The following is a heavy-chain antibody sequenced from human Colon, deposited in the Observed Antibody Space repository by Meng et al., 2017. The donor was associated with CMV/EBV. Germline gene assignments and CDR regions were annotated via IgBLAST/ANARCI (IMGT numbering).Heavy chain of an antibody. J-gene: IGHJ4*02. CDR3: VRSGPPYSDILGYFDY. Sequence: SLKISCAASGFTFDDYAMHWVRQAPGKGLEWVSGISWNSGSIGYADSVKGRFTISRDNAKNSLYLQMNSLRAEDTALYYCVRSGPPYSDILGYFDYWGQGTLVTVSS. V-gene: IGHV3-9*01. D-gene: IGHD3-9*01. CDR2: ISWNSGSI. CDR1: GFTFDDYA.